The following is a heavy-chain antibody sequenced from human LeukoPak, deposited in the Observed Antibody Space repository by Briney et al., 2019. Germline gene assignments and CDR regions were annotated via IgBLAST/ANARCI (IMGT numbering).Heavy chain of an antibody. CDR1: GFTFSSYS. CDR2: ISSSSTYI. CDR3: AKDLSLGY. J-gene: IGHJ4*02. Sequence: GGSLRLSCAASGFTFSSYSMNWVRQAPGKGPEWVSSISSSSTYIYYADSVKGRFTISRDNAKNSLYLQMNSLRAEDTAVYYCAKDLSLGYWGQGTLVTVSS. D-gene: IGHD7-27*01. V-gene: IGHV3-21*04.